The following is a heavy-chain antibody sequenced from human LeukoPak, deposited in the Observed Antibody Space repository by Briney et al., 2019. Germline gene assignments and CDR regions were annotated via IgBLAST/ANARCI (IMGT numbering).Heavy chain of an antibody. D-gene: IGHD6-19*01. Sequence: PGGSLRLSCAASGFTVSSNYMSWVRQAPGKGLEWVSVIYSGGSTYYADSVKGRFTISRDNSKNTLYLQMNSLRAEDTAVYYCAKGGIAVAGKQIVDYWGQGTLVTVSS. J-gene: IGHJ4*02. CDR1: GFTVSSNY. V-gene: IGHV3-66*01. CDR2: IYSGGST. CDR3: AKGGIAVAGKQIVDY.